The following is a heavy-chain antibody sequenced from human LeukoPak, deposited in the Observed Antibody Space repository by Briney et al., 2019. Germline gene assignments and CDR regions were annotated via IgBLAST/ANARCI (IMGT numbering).Heavy chain of an antibody. V-gene: IGHV1-8*01. CDR3: ASVGGYYYYGMDV. CDR2: MNPNSGNT. D-gene: IGHD3-10*01. J-gene: IGHJ6*02. Sequence: ASVTVSCKASGYTFTSYDIHGVQPATGQGVEWIGWMNPNSGNTGYAQKFQGRVTMTRNNSISTAYMELSSLRSEDTAVYYCASVGGYYYYGMDVWGQGTTVTVSS. CDR1: GYTFTSYD.